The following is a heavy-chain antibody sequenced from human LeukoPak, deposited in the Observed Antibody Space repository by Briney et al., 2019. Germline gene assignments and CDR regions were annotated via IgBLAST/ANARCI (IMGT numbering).Heavy chain of an antibody. J-gene: IGHJ6*04. CDR1: GYSISSGYY. D-gene: IGHD6-19*01. V-gene: IGHV4-38-2*02. CDR2: IYHSGST. Sequence: SETLSLTCAVSGYSISSGYYWGWIRQPPGKGLEWIGSIYHSGSTYYNLSLKSRVTISVDTSKNQFSLKLSSVTAADTAVYYCARDRGAVAGPYYYYYGMDVWGKGTTVTVSS. CDR3: ARDRGAVAGPYYYYYGMDV.